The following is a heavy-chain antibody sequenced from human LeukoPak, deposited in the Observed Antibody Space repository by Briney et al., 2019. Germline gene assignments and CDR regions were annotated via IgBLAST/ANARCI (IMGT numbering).Heavy chain of an antibody. CDR2: INPSGGSP. CDR3: ARGAPRPKGSGYWGLFDP. CDR1: GYSFSTYY. D-gene: IGHD3-22*01. J-gene: IGHJ5*02. V-gene: IGHV1-46*01. Sequence: GGSVKLSCKASGYSFSTYYIHWVRQAPGQGLEWMGIINPSGGSPVYAQNFRGRVTMTRDASTSTVYMDLSSLRSEDTAVYYCARGAPRPKGSGYWGLFDPWGQGTLVTVSS.